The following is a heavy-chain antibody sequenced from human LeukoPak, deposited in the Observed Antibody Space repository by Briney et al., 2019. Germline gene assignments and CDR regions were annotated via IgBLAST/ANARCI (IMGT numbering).Heavy chain of an antibody. CDR2: MNPNSGNT. J-gene: IGHJ3*02. Sequence: ASVKVSCKASGYTFTSYDINWVRQATGQGLEWMGWMNPNSGNTGYAQKFQGRVTMTRNTSISTAYMELSSLRSEDTAVYYCAREVTMVRGVISSSDAFDIWGQGTMVTVSS. CDR3: AREVTMVRGVISSSDAFDI. CDR1: GYTFTSYD. D-gene: IGHD3-10*01. V-gene: IGHV1-8*01.